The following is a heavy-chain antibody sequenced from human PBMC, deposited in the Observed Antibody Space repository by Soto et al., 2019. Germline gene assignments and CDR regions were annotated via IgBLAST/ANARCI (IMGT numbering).Heavy chain of an antibody. Sequence: QVQLQESGPGLVKPSQTLSLTCTVSGGSINSGGYCWSWIRQHPGKGLDWIGCISYGGSTSYNPFLKSRVTMSVDASKNQFSLKLSSVTAAGTAVYYCSRGIRVWGQGTLITVSS. D-gene: IGHD5-18*01. CDR3: SRGIRV. J-gene: IGHJ4*02. CDR1: GGSINSGGYC. V-gene: IGHV4-31*03. CDR2: ISYGGST.